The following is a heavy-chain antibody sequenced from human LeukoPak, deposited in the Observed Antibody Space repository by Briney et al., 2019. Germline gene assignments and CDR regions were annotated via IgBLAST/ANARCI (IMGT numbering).Heavy chain of an antibody. CDR3: AKADAVAGDHYYYGMDV. Sequence: SQTLSLTCAISGASVSTNSAAWNWIRQSPSRGLEWLGRTYYRSKWYNDYAVSVKSRITINPDTSKNQFSLQLNSVTPEDTAVYYCAKADAVAGDHYYYGMDVWGQGTTVTVSS. J-gene: IGHJ6*02. D-gene: IGHD6-19*01. CDR1: GASVSTNSAA. V-gene: IGHV6-1*01. CDR2: TYYRSKWYN.